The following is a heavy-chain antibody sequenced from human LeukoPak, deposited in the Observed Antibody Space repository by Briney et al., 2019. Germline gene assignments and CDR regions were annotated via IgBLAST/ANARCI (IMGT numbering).Heavy chain of an antibody. D-gene: IGHD2-8*01. V-gene: IGHV4-59*01. Sequence: SETLSLTCTVSSGSIRTSYCSWIRQPPGKGLEWIGYIYYSGSTNYNPSLKSRVTISVDTSRNQFSLKLSSVTAADTAVYYCARAPNPDFFDDWGQGTLATVSS. J-gene: IGHJ4*02. CDR3: ARAPNPDFFDD. CDR2: IYYSGST. CDR1: SGSIRTSY.